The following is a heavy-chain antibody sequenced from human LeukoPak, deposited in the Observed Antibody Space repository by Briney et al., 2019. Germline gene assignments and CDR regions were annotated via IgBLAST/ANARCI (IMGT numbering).Heavy chain of an antibody. CDR2: IHYSGRS. CDR3: ARTGYSSGWYEGA. D-gene: IGHD6-19*01. J-gene: IGHJ4*02. Sequence: TSETLSLTCTVSGGSFSSYYWSWLRQPPGKGLEWIGYIHYSGRSSYNPSLKSRVSTSVDTSKSQFSLKLSSVTAADTAVYYCARTGYSSGWYEGAWGQGTLVTVSS. CDR1: GGSFSSYY. V-gene: IGHV4-59*01.